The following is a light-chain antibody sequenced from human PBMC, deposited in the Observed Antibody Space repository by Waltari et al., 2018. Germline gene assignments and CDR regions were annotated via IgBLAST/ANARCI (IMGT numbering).Light chain of an antibody. CDR1: QNINSR. CDR2: KAS. J-gene: IGKJ1*01. CDR3: QQYNHYST. Sequence: DIQLTQSPSPLSASVGDRVTITCRAGQNINSRLAWYQQKPGKAPKLLIYKASSLEGGVPSRFSGSGSGTEFTLTISSLQPDDFATYYCQQYNHYSTFGQGTKVEIK. V-gene: IGKV1-5*03.